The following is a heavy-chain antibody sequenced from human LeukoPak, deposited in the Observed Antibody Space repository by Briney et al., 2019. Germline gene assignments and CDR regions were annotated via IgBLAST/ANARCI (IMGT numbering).Heavy chain of an antibody. D-gene: IGHD2-2*01. Sequence: PSETLSLTCTVSGGSISSYYWSWIRQPPGKGLEWIGYIYYSGSINYNPSLKSRVTISVDTSKNQFSLKLSSVTAADTAVYYCARDIVVVPAAKDYYYYMDVWGKGTTVTVSS. V-gene: IGHV4-59*01. CDR3: ARDIVVVPAAKDYYYYMDV. CDR2: IYYSGSI. J-gene: IGHJ6*03. CDR1: GGSISSYY.